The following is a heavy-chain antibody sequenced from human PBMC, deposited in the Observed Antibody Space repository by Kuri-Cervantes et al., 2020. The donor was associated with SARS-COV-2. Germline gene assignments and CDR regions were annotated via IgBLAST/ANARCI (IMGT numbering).Heavy chain of an antibody. J-gene: IGHJ5*02. V-gene: IGHV3-21*01. Sequence: GESLKISCAASGFTFSSYSMNWVRQAPGKGLEWVSSISSSSSYIYYADSVKGRFTISRDNAKNSLYLQMNSLRAEDTAVYYRARDGPRGFYYDSSGYSDWFDPWGQGTLVTVSS. CDR1: GFTFSSYS. CDR3: ARDGPRGFYYDSSGYSDWFDP. CDR2: ISSSSSYI. D-gene: IGHD3-22*01.